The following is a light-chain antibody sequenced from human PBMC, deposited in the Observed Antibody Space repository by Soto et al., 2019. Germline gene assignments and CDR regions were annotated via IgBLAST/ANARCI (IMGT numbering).Light chain of an antibody. J-gene: IGLJ1*01. CDR3: MVWDSIGDNYV. V-gene: IGLV3-21*02. CDR1: NIGSDT. Sequence: SYELTQPPCGSVAPGETARITWGRNNIGSDTVHSYQQKPGQAPVVVVYDDSERHSGAPERTSGSNSGDTATLTIRRVEAGDEADYYCMVWDSIGDNYVFGSGTKVTVL. CDR2: DDS.